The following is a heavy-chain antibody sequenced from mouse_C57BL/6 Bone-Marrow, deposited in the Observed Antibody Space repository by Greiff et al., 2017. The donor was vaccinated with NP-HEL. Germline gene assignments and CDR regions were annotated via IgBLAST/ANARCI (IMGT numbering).Heavy chain of an antibody. Sequence: QVQLQQSGPELVKPGASVKISCKASGYAFSSSWMNWVKQRPGKGLEWIGRIYPGDGDTNYNGKFKGKATLTADKSSSTAYMQLSSLTSEDSAVYFCARRGDYYGSRSYWYFDVWGTGTTVTVSS. J-gene: IGHJ1*03. CDR2: IYPGDGDT. CDR3: ARRGDYYGSRSYWYFDV. V-gene: IGHV1-82*01. D-gene: IGHD1-1*01. CDR1: GYAFSSSW.